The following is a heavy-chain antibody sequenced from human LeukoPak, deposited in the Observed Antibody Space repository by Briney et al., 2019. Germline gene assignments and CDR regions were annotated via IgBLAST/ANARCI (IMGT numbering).Heavy chain of an antibody. CDR3: ARDLMGWDLHYFDY. J-gene: IGHJ4*02. V-gene: IGHV3-21*01. CDR1: GFTFSTYS. D-gene: IGHD1-26*01. Sequence: PGGSLRLSCAASGFTFSTYSMNWVRQAPGQGLEWVSSISSSSSYIYYADSVKGRFTISRDNAKNSLYLQMHSLRAEDTAVYYCARDLMGWDLHYFDYWGQGTLVTVSS. CDR2: ISSSSSYI.